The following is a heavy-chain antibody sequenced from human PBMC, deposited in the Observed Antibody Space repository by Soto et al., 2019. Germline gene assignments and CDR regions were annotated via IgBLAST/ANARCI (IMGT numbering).Heavy chain of an antibody. J-gene: IGHJ4*02. V-gene: IGHV1-46*01. D-gene: IGHD4-17*01. CDR1: GYTFTSYY. CDR2: INPSGGST. CDR3: ASHPRDYGDYPLDY. Sequence: QVQLVQSGAEVKKPGASVKVSCKASGYTFTSYYMHWVRQAPGQGLEWMGIINPSGGSTSYVQKFQGGVTMTRDTSTSTVYMELSSLRSEDTAVYYCASHPRDYGDYPLDYWGQGTLVTVSS.